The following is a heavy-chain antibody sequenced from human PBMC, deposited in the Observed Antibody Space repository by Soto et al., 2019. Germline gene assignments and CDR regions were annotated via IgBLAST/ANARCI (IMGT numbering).Heavy chain of an antibody. D-gene: IGHD3-16*01. CDR2: ITSKSTTI. CDR3: AREMGACSDSSCYPGPYDS. J-gene: IGHJ5*02. V-gene: IGHV3-48*02. Sequence: VGSLRLSCVASGFTFTSYSMNWVRQAPGQGLEWVSYITSKSTTIKYADSVKGRFTVSRDNAKNSLYLQLNSLRDEDTAVYYCAREMGACSDSSCYPGPYDSWGQGTLVTVSS. CDR1: GFTFTSYS.